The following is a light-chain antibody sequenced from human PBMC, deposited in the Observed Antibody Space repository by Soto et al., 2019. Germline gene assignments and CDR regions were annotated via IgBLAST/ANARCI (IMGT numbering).Light chain of an antibody. Sequence: DIQVTQSPSSVSASVGDRVTITCRASQDIAGYLAWYQHKPGRAPELLIHAASSLQSGVPSRFSVSGSVTDFTLTINSLQPEDFGTYYCQQAYRFPITFGQGTRLEIK. CDR1: QDIAGY. CDR2: AAS. J-gene: IGKJ5*01. CDR3: QQAYRFPIT. V-gene: IGKV1D-12*01.